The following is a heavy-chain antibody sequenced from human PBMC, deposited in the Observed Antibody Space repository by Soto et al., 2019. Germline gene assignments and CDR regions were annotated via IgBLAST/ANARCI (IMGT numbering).Heavy chain of an antibody. J-gene: IGHJ6*03. CDR1: GFTFRPYW. V-gene: IGHV3-74*01. CDR2: IEGDGST. CDR3: ARDSHYAMDV. Sequence: EVQLVESGGGLLQPGGSLRLSCTASGFTFRPYWIHWVRQVPGKGLVWVSRIEGDGSTTYADSVKGRFTVSRDNSNTTVYLQVNSLSAEDTAVYYCARDSHYAMDVWGKGATVTVSS. D-gene: IGHD3-16*01.